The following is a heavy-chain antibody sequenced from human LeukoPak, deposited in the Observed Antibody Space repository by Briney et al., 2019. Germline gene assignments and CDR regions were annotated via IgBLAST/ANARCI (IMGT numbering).Heavy chain of an antibody. D-gene: IGHD3/OR15-3a*01. J-gene: IGHJ4*02. Sequence: SETLSLTCAVYGGSFSGYYWSWIRQPPGKGLEWIGEINHSGSTNYNPSLKSRVTISVDTSKNQFSLKLTSVTAADTAVYYCARARRMDNFNYWGQGTLVTVSS. CDR3: ARARRMDNFNY. CDR1: GGSFSGYY. CDR2: INHSGST. V-gene: IGHV4-34*01.